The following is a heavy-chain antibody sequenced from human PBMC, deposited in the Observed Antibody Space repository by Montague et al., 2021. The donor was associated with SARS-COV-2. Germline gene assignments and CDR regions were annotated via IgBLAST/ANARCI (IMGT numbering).Heavy chain of an antibody. CDR2: ISNRGST. V-gene: IGHV4-34*01. Sequence: SETLSLTCAVYGASFSDLYWSLIRQPPGKGLEWIGEISNRGSTNYNPSLESRATISVDTSKNQLSLKLNSVTAADTAVYYCARGPARITIFEIPVYYYHMDIWGKGTTVTVSS. J-gene: IGHJ6*03. CDR3: ARGPARITIFEIPVYYYHMDI. CDR1: GASFSDLY. D-gene: IGHD3-3*01.